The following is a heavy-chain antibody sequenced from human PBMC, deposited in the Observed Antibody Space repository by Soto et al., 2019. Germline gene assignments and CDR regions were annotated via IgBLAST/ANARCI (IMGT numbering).Heavy chain of an antibody. CDR3: AAGYYGDSHFDY. CDR1: GGSISSGGYY. D-gene: IGHD4-17*01. CDR2: IYYSGGT. J-gene: IGHJ4*02. V-gene: IGHV4-31*03. Sequence: SETLSLTCTVSGGSISSGGYYWSWIRQHPGKGLEWIGYIYYSGGTYYNPSLKSRVTISVDTSKNQFSLKLSSVTAADTAVYYCAAGYYGDSHFDYWGQGTLVTVSS.